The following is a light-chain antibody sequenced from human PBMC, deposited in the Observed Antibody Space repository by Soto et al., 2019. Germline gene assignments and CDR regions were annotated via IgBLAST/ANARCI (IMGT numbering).Light chain of an antibody. CDR3: SSYTSSGTWV. J-gene: IGLJ3*02. CDR2: QVS. V-gene: IGLV2-18*02. Sequence: QSVLTQPPSVSGSPGQSVTISCTGTSSDVGSYNRVSWYQQPPGTAPKLMICQVSNRPSGVPDRFSGSKSGNTASLTISGLQDEDEADYYCSSYTSSGTWVFGGGTQLTVL. CDR1: SSDVGSYNR.